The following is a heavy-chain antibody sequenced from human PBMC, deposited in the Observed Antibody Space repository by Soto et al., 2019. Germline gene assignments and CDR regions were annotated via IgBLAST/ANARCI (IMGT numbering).Heavy chain of an antibody. V-gene: IGHV4-59*08. Sequence: SETLSLTCTVSGGSISSYYWSWIRQPPGKGLEWIGYIYYSGSTNYNPSLKSRVTISVDTSKNQFSLKLSSVTAADTAVYYCARTHRSMVRGVNNWFDPWGQGTLVTVSS. CDR1: GGSISSYY. J-gene: IGHJ5*02. D-gene: IGHD3-10*01. CDR2: IYYSGST. CDR3: ARTHRSMVRGVNNWFDP.